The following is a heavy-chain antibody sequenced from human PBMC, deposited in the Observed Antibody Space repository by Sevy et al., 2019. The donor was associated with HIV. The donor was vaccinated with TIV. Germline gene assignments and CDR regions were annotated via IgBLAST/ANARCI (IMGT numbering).Heavy chain of an antibody. CDR1: GFTFSSYA. Sequence: GGSLRLSCAASGFTFSSYAMHWVRQAPGKGLEWVAVISYDGSNKYYADSVKGRFTISRDNSKNTLYLQMNSLRAEDTAVYYCAGSRRVFNAFDIWGQGTMVTVSS. J-gene: IGHJ3*02. V-gene: IGHV3-30-3*01. CDR2: ISYDGSNK. D-gene: IGHD2-8*01. CDR3: AGSRRVFNAFDI.